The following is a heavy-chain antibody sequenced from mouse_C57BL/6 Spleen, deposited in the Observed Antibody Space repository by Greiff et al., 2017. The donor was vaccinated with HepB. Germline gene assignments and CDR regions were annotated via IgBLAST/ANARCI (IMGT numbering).Heavy chain of an antibody. Sequence: EVKVVESGGGLVKPGGSLKLSCAASGFTFSSYTMSWVRQTPEKRLEWVATISGGGGNTYYPDSVKGRFTISRDNAKNTLYLQMSSLRSEDTALYYCARHLPWFAYWGQGTLVTVSA. J-gene: IGHJ3*01. CDR2: ISGGGGNT. CDR1: GFTFSSYT. CDR3: ARHLPWFAY. D-gene: IGHD6-1*01. V-gene: IGHV5-9*01.